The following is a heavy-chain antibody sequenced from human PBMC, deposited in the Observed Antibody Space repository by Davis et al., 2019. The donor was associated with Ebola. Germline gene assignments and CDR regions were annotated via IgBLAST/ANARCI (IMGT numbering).Heavy chain of an antibody. Sequence: SETLSLTCAAYGGSFSGYYWSWIRQPPGKGLEWIGEINHSGSTNYNPSLKSRVTISVDTSKNQFSLQLNSVTPEDTAVYYCARAPRYYYYGMDVWGQGTTVTVSS. CDR1: GGSFSGYY. CDR3: ARAPRYYYYGMDV. V-gene: IGHV4-34*01. J-gene: IGHJ6*02. CDR2: INHSGST.